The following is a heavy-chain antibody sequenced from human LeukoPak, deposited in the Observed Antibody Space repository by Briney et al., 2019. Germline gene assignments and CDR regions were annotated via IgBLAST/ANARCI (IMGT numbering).Heavy chain of an antibody. CDR2: INSDGSST. J-gene: IGHJ4*02. D-gene: IGHD3-22*01. V-gene: IGHV3-74*01. Sequence: GGSLRLSCAASGFTFSSYWMHWVRQAPGKGLVWVSRINSDGSSTSYADSVKGRFTISRDNAKNTLYLQMNSLRAEDTVVYYCTRSYYYDSSAYPSGPDYWGQGTLVTVSS. CDR1: GFTFSSYW. CDR3: TRSYYYDSSAYPSGPDY.